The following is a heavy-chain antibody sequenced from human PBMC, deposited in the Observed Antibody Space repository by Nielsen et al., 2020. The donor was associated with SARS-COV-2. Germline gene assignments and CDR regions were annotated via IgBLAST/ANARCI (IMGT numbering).Heavy chain of an antibody. D-gene: IGHD3-3*01. J-gene: IGHJ3*02. CDR1: GFTFSSYE. CDR3: ATPTILGVVPI. CDR2: SSSSGSTM. Sequence: GEALKISCAASGFTFSSYEMHWVRQAAGKGLEWVSYSSSSGSTMYYAESVKGRFTISRDNAKRSLNLQMNSLRAEDTCVYYCATPTILGVVPIWGQGTMVTVSS. V-gene: IGHV3-48*03.